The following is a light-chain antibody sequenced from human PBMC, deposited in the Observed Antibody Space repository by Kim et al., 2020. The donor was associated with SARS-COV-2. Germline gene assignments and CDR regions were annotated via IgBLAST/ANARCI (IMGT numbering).Light chain of an antibody. Sequence: SVKLTRTLSSGHSSYIIAWHRPQPGKAPRYLMKVEGSGSYNKGSGVPDRFSGSSSGADRYLTISNLQSEDEADYYCETWDSNTPVFGGGTKLTVL. CDR3: ETWDSNTPV. V-gene: IGLV4-60*03. CDR2: VEGSGSY. J-gene: IGLJ3*02. CDR1: SGHSSYI.